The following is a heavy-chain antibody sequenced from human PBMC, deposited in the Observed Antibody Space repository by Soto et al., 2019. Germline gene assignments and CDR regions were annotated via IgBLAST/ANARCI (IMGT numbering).Heavy chain of an antibody. D-gene: IGHD2-15*01. Sequence: QSQTLSLTCAISGDSVSSNSAAWNWIRQSPSRGLEWLGRTYYRSKWYNDYAVSVKSRITINPDTFKNQFSLQLNSVTPEDTAVYYCARNIDYCSGGSCYSHWFDPWGQGTLVTVSS. CDR3: ARNIDYCSGGSCYSHWFDP. V-gene: IGHV6-1*01. CDR1: GDSVSSNSAA. CDR2: TYYRSKWYN. J-gene: IGHJ5*02.